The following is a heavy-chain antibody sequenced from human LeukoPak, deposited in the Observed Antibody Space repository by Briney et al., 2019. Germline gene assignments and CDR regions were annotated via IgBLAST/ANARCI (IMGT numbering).Heavy chain of an antibody. CDR1: GYSFTSYW. CDR3: ARVYNWNDGDYYYGMDV. V-gene: IGHV5-51*01. Sequence: GESLKISCKGSGYSFTSYWIGWVRQMPGKGLEWMEIIYPGDSDTRYSPSFQGQVTISADKSISTAYLQWSSLKASDTATYYCARVYNWNDGDYYYGMDVWGKGTTVTVSS. CDR2: IYPGDSDT. D-gene: IGHD1-1*01. J-gene: IGHJ6*04.